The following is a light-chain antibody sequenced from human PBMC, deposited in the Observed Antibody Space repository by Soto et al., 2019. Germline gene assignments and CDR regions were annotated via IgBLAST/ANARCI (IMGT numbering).Light chain of an antibody. CDR3: RHYINSQWT. Sequence: EIVLTQSPGTLSLSPGERATLSCRPSQSVSSTYLDWYQQKPGQAPRLLIYAASSRATDIPDRFSGGASATDFTLTISRLKPEDFAVYYCRHYINSQWTFGQGTKVEIK. V-gene: IGKV3-20*01. CDR1: QSVSSTY. CDR2: AAS. J-gene: IGKJ1*01.